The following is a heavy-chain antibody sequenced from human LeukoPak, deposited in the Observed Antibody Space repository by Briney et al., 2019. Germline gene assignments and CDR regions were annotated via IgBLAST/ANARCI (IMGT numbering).Heavy chain of an antibody. V-gene: IGHV3-23*01. Sequence: GGSLRLSCAASGFTFSSYGMSWVRQAPGKGLEWVSGISGSGGSTYFADSVKGRFTISRDNSKNTLYLQMNSLRAEDTAVYYCAKCARAYKDGMDVWGQGTTVTVSS. J-gene: IGHJ6*02. D-gene: IGHD1-20*01. CDR2: ISGSGGST. CDR3: AKCARAYKDGMDV. CDR1: GFTFSSYG.